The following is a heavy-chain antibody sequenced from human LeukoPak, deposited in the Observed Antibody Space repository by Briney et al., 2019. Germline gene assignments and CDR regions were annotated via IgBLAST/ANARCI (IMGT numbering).Heavy chain of an antibody. CDR3: ASALAVAGTEDY. Sequence: PGGSLRLSCAASGFTFSSYAMSWVRQAPGKGLEWVSAISGSGGSTYYADSVKGRFTISRDNSKNTLYLQMNSLRAEDTAVYYCASALAVAGTEDYWGQGTLVTVSS. J-gene: IGHJ4*02. V-gene: IGHV3-23*01. CDR1: GFTFSSYA. D-gene: IGHD6-19*01. CDR2: ISGSGGST.